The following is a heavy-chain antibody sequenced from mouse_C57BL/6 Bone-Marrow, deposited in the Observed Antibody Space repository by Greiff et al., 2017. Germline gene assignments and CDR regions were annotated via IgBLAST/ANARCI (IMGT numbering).Heavy chain of an antibody. CDR3: ARREGLGQNYAMDY. CDR1: GYTFTSYW. V-gene: IGHV1-61*01. CDR2: IYPSDRET. D-gene: IGHD4-1*01. J-gene: IGHJ4*01. Sequence: QVQLQQPGAELVRPGSSVKLSCKASGYTFTSYWMDWVKQRPGQGLEWIGNIYPSDRETHYTQNFKDKATLTVDKSSSTAYRQRSSLTSEDSAVYYCARREGLGQNYAMDYWGQGTSVTVSS.